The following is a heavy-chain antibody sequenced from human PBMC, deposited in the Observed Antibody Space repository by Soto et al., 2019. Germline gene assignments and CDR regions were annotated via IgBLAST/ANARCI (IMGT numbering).Heavy chain of an antibody. J-gene: IGHJ4*02. Sequence: PVGSLRLSCAASGFTFSSYAMSWVRQAPGKGLEWVSAISGSGGSTYYADSVKGRFTISRDNSKNTLYLQMNSLRAEDTAVYYCAKDPYVVVPPYYFDYWGQGTLVTVSS. V-gene: IGHV3-23*01. CDR3: AKDPYVVVPPYYFDY. D-gene: IGHD3-22*01. CDR1: GFTFSSYA. CDR2: ISGSGGST.